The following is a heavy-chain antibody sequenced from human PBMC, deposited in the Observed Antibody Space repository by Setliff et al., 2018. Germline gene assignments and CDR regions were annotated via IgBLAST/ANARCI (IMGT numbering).Heavy chain of an antibody. CDR1: GGSISSIYW. Sequence: KPSETLSLTCAVSGGSISSIYWWGWVRQPPGKGLQWIGEIYHSGITNYNPSLKSRVTISVDKSKNQFSLKLSSVTAADTAVYYCARGLQWLVLGYYYYYMDVWGKGTTVTVSS. J-gene: IGHJ6*03. CDR3: ARGLQWLVLGYYYYYMDV. CDR2: IYHSGIT. V-gene: IGHV4-4*02. D-gene: IGHD6-19*01.